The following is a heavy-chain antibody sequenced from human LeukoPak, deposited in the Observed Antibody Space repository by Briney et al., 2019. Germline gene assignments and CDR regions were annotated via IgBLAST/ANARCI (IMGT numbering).Heavy chain of an antibody. CDR2: IYYTGST. Sequence: SETLSLTCTVSGGSVSSGSYYWSWIRQPPGKGLEWIGYIYYTGSTNYNPSLKSRVTISVDTSKNQFSLKLSSVTAADKAVYYCARDKERNWFDPWGQGTLVTVSS. CDR1: GGSVSSGSYY. V-gene: IGHV4-61*01. D-gene: IGHD5-24*01. J-gene: IGHJ5*02. CDR3: ARDKERNWFDP.